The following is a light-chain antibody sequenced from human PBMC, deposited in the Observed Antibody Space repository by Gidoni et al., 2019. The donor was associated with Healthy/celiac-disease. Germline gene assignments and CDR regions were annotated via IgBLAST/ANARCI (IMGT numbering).Light chain of an antibody. CDR2: AAS. J-gene: IGKJ1*01. Sequence: DIQMTQSPSSLSASVGDRVTITCRASQSISSYFNCYQQKPGKAPKLLIYAASSWQSGVPSRFSSSGSGTDFPLTISSLQPEDFATYCYQQSYSTPVTFGQGTKVEIK. CDR3: QQSYSTPVT. V-gene: IGKV1-39*01. CDR1: QSISSY.